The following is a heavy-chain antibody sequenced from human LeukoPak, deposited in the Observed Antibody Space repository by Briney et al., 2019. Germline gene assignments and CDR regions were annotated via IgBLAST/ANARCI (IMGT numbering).Heavy chain of an antibody. CDR1: GGSISSNNW. J-gene: IGHJ6*03. CDR2: IYHSGST. CDR3: ASLRTGDYYYYYMDV. Sequence: KPSGTLSLTCAVSGGSISSNNWWSWVRQPPGKGLEWIGEIYHSGSTNYNPSLKSRVTISVDKSKNQFSLKLSSVTAADTAVYYCASLRTGDYYYYYMDVWGKGTTVTVSS. V-gene: IGHV4-4*02.